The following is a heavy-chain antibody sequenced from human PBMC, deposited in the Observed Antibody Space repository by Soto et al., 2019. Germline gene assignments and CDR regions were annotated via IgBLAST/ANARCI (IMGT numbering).Heavy chain of an antibody. J-gene: IGHJ3*02. CDR1: GYNFNKYA. V-gene: IGHV3-23*01. CDR2: IGTSGDNT. CDR3: ASRAYYFDDTGSHAFDI. Sequence: EVQLLESGGGLRQPGGSLRLSCVASGYNFNKYAVSWVRQAPGKGLEWVSAIGTSGDNTYYTDSVKGRFTISRDNSKNMLYLQMDSLTAEDTAVYYCASRAYYFDDTGSHAFDIGGQGTRVTVSS. D-gene: IGHD3-22*01.